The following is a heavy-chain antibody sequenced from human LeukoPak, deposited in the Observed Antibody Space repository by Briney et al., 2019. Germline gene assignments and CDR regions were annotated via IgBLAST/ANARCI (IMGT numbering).Heavy chain of an antibody. V-gene: IGHV3-23*01. D-gene: IGHD2-15*01. CDR2: ISASGGST. CDR3: ATQKLYCSGGSCYSSHFDY. J-gene: IGHJ4*02. Sequence: GGSLRLSCAASGFSLSNYAMSWVRQASGKGLEWVSGISASGGSTYYADSVKGRFTISRDNSKNTLFLQLNSLRAEDTALYYCATQKLYCSGGSCYSSHFDYWGQGTLVIVSS. CDR1: GFSLSNYA.